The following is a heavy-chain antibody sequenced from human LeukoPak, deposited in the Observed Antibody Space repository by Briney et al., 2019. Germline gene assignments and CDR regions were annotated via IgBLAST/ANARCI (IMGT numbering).Heavy chain of an antibody. D-gene: IGHD3-10*01. CDR1: GGSISSGDYY. CDR3: ASEGSGSYSAFDY. V-gene: IGHV4-30-4*01. CDR2: IYYSGST. J-gene: IGHJ4*02. Sequence: SETLSLTCTVSGGSISSGDYYWSWIRQPPWKGLEWIGYIYYSGSTYYNPSLKSRVTISVDTSKNQFSLKLSSVTAADTAVYYCASEGSGSYSAFDYWGQGTLVTVSS.